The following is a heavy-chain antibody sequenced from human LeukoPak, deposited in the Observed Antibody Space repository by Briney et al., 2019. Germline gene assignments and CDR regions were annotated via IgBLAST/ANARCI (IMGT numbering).Heavy chain of an antibody. CDR3: ARARVRGVINFDY. V-gene: IGHV1-8*01. D-gene: IGHD3-10*01. CDR2: MNPNSGNT. Sequence: ASVKVSCKASGYTFTSYDINWVRQATGQGLEWMGWMNPNSGNTGYAQKFQGRVTMTRNTSISTAYMELSSLRSDDTAVYYCARARVRGVINFDYWGQGTLVTVSS. CDR1: GYTFTSYD. J-gene: IGHJ4*02.